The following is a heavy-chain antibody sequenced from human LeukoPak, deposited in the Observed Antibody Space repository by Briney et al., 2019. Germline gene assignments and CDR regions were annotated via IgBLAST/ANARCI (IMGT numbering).Heavy chain of an antibody. CDR1: GFSLSYAW. Sequence: TGESVRLSCAPSGFSLSYAWMGWVRHPPEEGVGWGGRNKSNSDDETTDYAPPVKGISTISSYDSKNTLSLQMNSLKTDDTALYYCTTGPYLGPTGGYWRQGTLVTVSS. CDR2: NKSNSDDETT. CDR3: TTGPYLGPTGGY. D-gene: IGHD5-12*01. V-gene: IGHV3-15*01. J-gene: IGHJ4*02.